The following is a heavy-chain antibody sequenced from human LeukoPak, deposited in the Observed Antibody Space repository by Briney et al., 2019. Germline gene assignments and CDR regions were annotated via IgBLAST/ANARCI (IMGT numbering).Heavy chain of an antibody. D-gene: IGHD2-15*01. CDR1: GYTFTSYG. J-gene: IGHJ3*02. V-gene: IGHV1-18*01. CDR3: ARDPCSGGSCHDAFDI. CDR2: ISAYNGNT. Sequence: ASVKVSCKASGYTFTSYGISWVRQAPGQGLEWMGWISAYNGNTNYAQKLQGRVTMTTDTSTSTAYVELRSLRSDDTDVYYCARDPCSGGSCHDAFDIWGQGAMVTVSS.